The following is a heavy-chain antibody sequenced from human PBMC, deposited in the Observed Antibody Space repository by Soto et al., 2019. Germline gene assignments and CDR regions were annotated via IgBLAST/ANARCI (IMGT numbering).Heavy chain of an antibody. CDR3: AQSDY. J-gene: IGHJ4*02. CDR1: GLFVSRNY. Sequence: EVPLVESGGGLVQPGGSLRLSCAASGLFVSRNYMSWVRQAPGKGLEWISGIYGDGSAYYADSVKGRFTISKDNSKNTLYLQMNSLRAEDTAVYYCAQSDYWGQGTLVTVSS. V-gene: IGHV3-66*01. CDR2: IYGDGSA.